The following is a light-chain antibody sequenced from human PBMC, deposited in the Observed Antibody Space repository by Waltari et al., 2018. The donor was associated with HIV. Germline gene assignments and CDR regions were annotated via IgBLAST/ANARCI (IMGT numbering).Light chain of an antibody. CDR1: QSVSNNY. CDR2: AAS. J-gene: IGKJ1*01. Sequence: EIVLTQSPGTLSLSPGESVTLSCRASQSVSNNYLAWYQQIPGQAPRLLIYAASNRATGIPDRFSGSASGTDFTLTISRLEPEDFAVYYCQQYGRSPWTFGRGTKVEIK. CDR3: QQYGRSPWT. V-gene: IGKV3-20*01.